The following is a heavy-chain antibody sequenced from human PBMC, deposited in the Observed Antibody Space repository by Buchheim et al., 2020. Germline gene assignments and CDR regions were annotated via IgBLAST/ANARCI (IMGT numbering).Heavy chain of an antibody. J-gene: IGHJ4*02. Sequence: QVQPVESGGGVVQPGRSLRLSCAASGFTFSSYGMHWVRQAPGKGLEWVAVIWYDGSNKYYADSVKGRFTISRDNSKNTLYLQMNSLRAEDTAVYYCASLFYGSGSYYRSFDYWGQGTL. CDR3: ASLFYGSGSYYRSFDY. D-gene: IGHD3-10*01. CDR1: GFTFSSYG. CDR2: IWYDGSNK. V-gene: IGHV3-33*01.